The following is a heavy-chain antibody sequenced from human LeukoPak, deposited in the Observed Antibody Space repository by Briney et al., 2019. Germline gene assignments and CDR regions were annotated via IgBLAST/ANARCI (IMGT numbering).Heavy chain of an antibody. J-gene: IGHJ3*02. Sequence: SETLSLTCTVSGGSISSSSYYWSWIRQPPGKGLEWIGYIYYSGSTNYNPSLKSRVTISVDTSKNQFSLKLSSVTAADTAVYYCARHFSGYENAFDIWGQGTMVTVSS. D-gene: IGHD5-12*01. CDR2: IYYSGST. CDR1: GGSISSSSYY. V-gene: IGHV4-61*05. CDR3: ARHFSGYENAFDI.